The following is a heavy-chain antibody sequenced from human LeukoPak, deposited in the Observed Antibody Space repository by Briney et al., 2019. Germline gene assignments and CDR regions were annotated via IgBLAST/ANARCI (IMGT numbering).Heavy chain of an antibody. CDR2: IIPILGIA. Sequence: ASVKVSCKASGGTFSSYAISWVRQAPGQGLEWMGRIIPILGIANYAQKFQGRVTITADKSTSTAYMELSSLRSEDTAVYYCARDSASFGVVISKNYYYGMDVWGQGTTVTVSS. J-gene: IGHJ6*02. V-gene: IGHV1-69*04. D-gene: IGHD3-3*01. CDR3: ARDSASFGVVISKNYYYGMDV. CDR1: GGTFSSYA.